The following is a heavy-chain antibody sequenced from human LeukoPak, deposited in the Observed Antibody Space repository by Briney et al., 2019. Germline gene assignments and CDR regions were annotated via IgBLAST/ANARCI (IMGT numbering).Heavy chain of an antibody. CDR3: ARGTMVRGVIIYRNWFDP. CDR2: IWYDGSNK. CDR1: GFTFSIYG. J-gene: IGHJ5*02. D-gene: IGHD3-10*01. Sequence: GGSLRLSCAASGFTFSIYGMHWVRQAPGKGLEWVAVIWYDGSNKYYADSVKGRFTISRDNSKNTLYLQMNSLRAEDTAVYYCARGTMVRGVIIYRNWFDPWGQGTLVTVSS. V-gene: IGHV3-33*01.